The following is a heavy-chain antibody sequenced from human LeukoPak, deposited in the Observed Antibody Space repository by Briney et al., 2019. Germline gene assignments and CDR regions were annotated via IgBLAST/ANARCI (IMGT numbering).Heavy chain of an antibody. Sequence: KSSETLSLTCAVYGGSFSGYYWSWIRQPPGKGLEWIGRIYTSGSTNYNPSLKSRVTISVDTSKNQFSLKLSSVTAADTAVYYCARVMVWSGYSYGAFDCWGQGTLVTVSS. V-gene: IGHV4-34*09. CDR2: IYTSGST. J-gene: IGHJ4*02. CDR3: ARVMVWSGYSYGAFDC. D-gene: IGHD5-18*01. CDR1: GGSFSGYY.